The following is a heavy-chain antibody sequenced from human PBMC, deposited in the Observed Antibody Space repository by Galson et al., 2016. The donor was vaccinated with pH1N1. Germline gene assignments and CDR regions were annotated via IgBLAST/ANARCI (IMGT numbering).Heavy chain of an antibody. V-gene: IGHV3-43*01. J-gene: IGHJ6*02. CDR2: VNWDGTST. CDR1: GFSFHDYT. Sequence: SLRLSCAASGFSFHDYTMHWVRQSPGKGLEWVSLVNWDGTSTYYADFVRGRFTVSRDNSNNSLYLQMNSLRSEDTALYDCAKEIQRGAYGMDGWGRGTTVTVSS. CDR3: AKEIQRGAYGMDG. D-gene: IGHD4/OR15-4a*01.